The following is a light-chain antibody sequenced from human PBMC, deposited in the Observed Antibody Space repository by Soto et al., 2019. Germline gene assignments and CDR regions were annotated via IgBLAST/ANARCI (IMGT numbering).Light chain of an antibody. CDR3: LSYGKV. Sequence: QAVVSQPASVSGSPGQSITISCTGINSGVVNYEYVSWYQQFPDKAPKLIIYEGRERPSGVSDRFSGSKSDNAASLTISALQTEDEAAYFCLSYGKVFGTGTKLTVL. V-gene: IGLV2-23*01. CDR1: NSGVVNYEY. CDR2: EGR. J-gene: IGLJ1*01.